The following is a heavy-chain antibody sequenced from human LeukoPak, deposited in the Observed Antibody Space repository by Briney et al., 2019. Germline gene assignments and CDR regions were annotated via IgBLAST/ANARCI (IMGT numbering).Heavy chain of an antibody. V-gene: IGHV4-59*01. Sequence: SETLSLTCTVSGGSISSYYWSWIRQPPGKGLEWIGYIYYSGSTNYNPSLKSRVTISVDTSRNQFSLKLSSVTAADTAVYYCARAYYYYYYMDVWGKGTTVTVSS. CDR3: ARAYYYYYYMDV. CDR1: GGSISSYY. J-gene: IGHJ6*03. CDR2: IYYSGST.